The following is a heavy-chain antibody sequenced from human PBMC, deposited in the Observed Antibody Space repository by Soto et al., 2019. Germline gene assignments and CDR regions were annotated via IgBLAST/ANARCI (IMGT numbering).Heavy chain of an antibody. V-gene: IGHV3-21*01. CDR1: GFTFSSYS. CDR2: ISSSSSYI. D-gene: IGHD3-10*01. CDR3: ARLPSDTMVRGVILPNYYYYMDV. Sequence: GGSLRLSCAAPGFTFSSYSMNWVRQAPGKGLEWVSSISSSSSYIYYADSVKGRFTISRDNAKNSLYLQMNSLRAEDTAVYYCARLPSDTMVRGVILPNYYYYMDVWGKGTTVTVSS. J-gene: IGHJ6*03.